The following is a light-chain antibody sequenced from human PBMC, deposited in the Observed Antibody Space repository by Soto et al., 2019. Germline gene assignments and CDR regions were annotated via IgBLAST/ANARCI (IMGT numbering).Light chain of an antibody. CDR3: QQYSQWPLT. Sequence: EIVMTQSAATRSVSPWERATLSCRASQSVTSNLAWYQQKPGQAPRLLMYGVSTRATGIPARFGGSGSATEFTLTISSRQSEDFAVYYCQQYSQWPLTFGGGTKVDIK. CDR2: GVS. V-gene: IGKV3-15*01. CDR1: QSVTSN. J-gene: IGKJ4*01.